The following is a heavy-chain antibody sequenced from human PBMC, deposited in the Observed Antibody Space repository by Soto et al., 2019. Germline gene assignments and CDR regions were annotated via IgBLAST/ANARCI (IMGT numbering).Heavy chain of an antibody. V-gene: IGHV4-28*03. J-gene: IGHJ1*01. CDR1: GYSISSSNW. CDR2: IYYSGST. CDR3: ARAPQISGYYPDYFQH. D-gene: IGHD3-22*01. Sequence: SETLSLTCAVSGYSISSSNWWGWIRQPPGKGLEWIGYIYYSGSTYYSPSLKSRVTMSVDTSKNQFSLKLSSVTAVDTAVYYCARAPQISGYYPDYFQHWGQGTLVTVSS.